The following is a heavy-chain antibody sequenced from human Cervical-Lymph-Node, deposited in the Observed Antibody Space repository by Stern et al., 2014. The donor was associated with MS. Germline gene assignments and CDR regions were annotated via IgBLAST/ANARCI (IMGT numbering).Heavy chain of an antibody. Sequence: QVTLRESGPALVKPTETLTLTCTFSGFSLKTNAMCVSWIRQSPGKALEWLARIHGDDEKDYSRTLETRLTISKDTSTNQVFLTIANMDPVDSGTYYCAHGFNGCYWDDYWGQGTLVTVSS. V-gene: IGHV2-70*15. CDR2: IHGDDEK. CDR3: AHGFNGCYWDDY. J-gene: IGHJ4*02. CDR1: GFSLKTNAMC. D-gene: IGHD2-2*01.